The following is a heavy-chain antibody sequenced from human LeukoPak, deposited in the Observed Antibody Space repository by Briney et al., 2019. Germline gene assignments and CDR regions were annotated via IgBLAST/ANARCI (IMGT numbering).Heavy chain of an antibody. D-gene: IGHD6-13*01. J-gene: IGHJ5*02. CDR1: GFTFSSYG. CDR2: INSDGSST. V-gene: IGHV3-74*01. Sequence: GGSLRLSCAASGFTFSSYGMHWVRQAPGKGLVWVSRINSDGSSTNYADSVKGRFTISRDNAKNTLYLQMNSLRAEDTAIYYCVRDLQRHYLGVAVAGRRRWFDPWGQGTLVTVSS. CDR3: VRDLQRHYLGVAVAGRRRWFDP.